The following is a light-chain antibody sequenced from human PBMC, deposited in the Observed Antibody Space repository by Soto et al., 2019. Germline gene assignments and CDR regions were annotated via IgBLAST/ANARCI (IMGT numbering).Light chain of an antibody. J-gene: IGLJ1*01. Sequence: QSALTQPASVSGSPGQSITISCTGTSSDVGGYNYVAWYQQHPGKVPRLMIYEVSNRPSGVSNRFSGSKSGSTASLTISGLQAEDEADYYCISYRSSSTSYVFGTGTRSPS. V-gene: IGLV2-14*01. CDR3: ISYRSSSTSYV. CDR1: SSDVGGYNY. CDR2: EVS.